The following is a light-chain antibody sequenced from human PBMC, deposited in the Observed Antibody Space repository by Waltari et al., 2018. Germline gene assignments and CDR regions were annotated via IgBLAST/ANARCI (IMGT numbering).Light chain of an antibody. J-gene: IGLJ3*02. CDR2: VNSDGSH. V-gene: IGLV4-69*01. CDR1: SGHSSNV. CDR3: QTGGHGTWV. Sequence: QLVLTQSPSASASLGASVKLTCTLSSGHSSNVIAWLPQQPEKGPRYLMRVNSDGSHSRGDEIPDRFAGSSSGAERYLTISSLQSEDEAEYYCQTGGHGTWVFGGGTKLTVL.